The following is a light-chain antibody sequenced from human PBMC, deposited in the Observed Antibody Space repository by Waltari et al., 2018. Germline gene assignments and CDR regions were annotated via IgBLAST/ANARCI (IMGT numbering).Light chain of an antibody. J-gene: IGKJ1*01. CDR1: QGVRNN. CDR3: QHYNDWPPGA. Sequence: EIVMTQSPATLSVSPGDRVTLSCRASQGVRNNLAWYQQRTGQAPRLLIYTASTRATGFPARFSGSGSGTEFTLTISGMQSEDFAIYHCQHYNDWPPGAFGQGTKVE. CDR2: TAS. V-gene: IGKV3-15*01.